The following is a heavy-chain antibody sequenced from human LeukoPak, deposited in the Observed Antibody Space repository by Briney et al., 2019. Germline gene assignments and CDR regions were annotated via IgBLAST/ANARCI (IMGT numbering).Heavy chain of an antibody. CDR3: ARDYPYSYYMNV. CDR2: ITSSSDYI. J-gene: IGHJ6*03. CDR1: GFTFSSYW. V-gene: IGHV3-21*01. D-gene: IGHD4-11*01. Sequence: GGSLRLSCAASGFTFSSYWMSWVRQAPGKGLEWVSSITSSSDYIYYADSVKGRFTISRDNAKNLLYLQMNSLISEDTAVYYCARDYPYSYYMNVWGNWTTVTGSS.